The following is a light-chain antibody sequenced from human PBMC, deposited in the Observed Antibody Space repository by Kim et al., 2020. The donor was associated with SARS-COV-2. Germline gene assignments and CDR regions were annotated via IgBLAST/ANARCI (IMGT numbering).Light chain of an antibody. Sequence: QGQTARITCSGGALPKQFGYWYQQRPGRAPILVLYRDKERPSWIPERFSGSRSGTTLTLTITGVQTEDEADYFYQSADISGISWIFGGGTQLTVL. CDR2: RDK. CDR1: ALPKQF. V-gene: IGLV3-25*03. CDR3: QSADISGISWI. J-gene: IGLJ2*01.